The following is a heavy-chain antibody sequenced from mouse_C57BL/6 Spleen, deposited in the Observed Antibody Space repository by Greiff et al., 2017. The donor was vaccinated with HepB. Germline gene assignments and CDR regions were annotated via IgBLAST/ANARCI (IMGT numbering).Heavy chain of an antibody. D-gene: IGHD4-1*01. CDR2: IRSKSSNYGT. Sequence: EVKLVESGGGLVQPKGSLKLSCAASGFTFNTYAMHWVRQAPGKGLEWVACIRSKSSNYGTYYADSVKDRFTISRDDSQSMLYLQMNNLKTEDTAMSYCVREGELTGPFAYWGQGTLVTVSA. J-gene: IGHJ3*01. CDR1: GFTFNTYA. CDR3: VREGELTGPFAY. V-gene: IGHV10-3*01.